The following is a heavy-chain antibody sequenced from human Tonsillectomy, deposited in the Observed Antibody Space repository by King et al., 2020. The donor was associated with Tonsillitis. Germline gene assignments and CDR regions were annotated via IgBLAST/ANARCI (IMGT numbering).Heavy chain of an antibody. Sequence: GQLVQSGAEVKEPGASLKVSCKASGYSFTNYYMHWVRQAPGQRLEWMGLINPSGTGTGYAQNFQGRITMTRDMSTGTDYMELSSLRSDDTAVYYCAREGGSFRHFDLWGRRTLVPVSS. J-gene: IGHJ2*01. D-gene: IGHD2/OR15-2a*01. CDR1: GYSFTNYY. CDR3: AREGGSFRHFDL. V-gene: IGHV1-46*01. CDR2: INPSGTGT.